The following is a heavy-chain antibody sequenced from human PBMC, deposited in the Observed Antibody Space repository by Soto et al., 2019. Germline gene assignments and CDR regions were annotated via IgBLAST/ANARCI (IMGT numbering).Heavy chain of an antibody. CDR2: IYWDDDK. J-gene: IGHJ6*03. Sequence: QVTLKESGPTLVNPTQTLTLTCTFSGFSLTTSGEAVGWIRQPPGKALEWLALIYWDDDKRSSPSLKSRLTITKDTSKNQVVLTMTNMEPVDTATYYCAHIPGSGQLLYSYYYYMDVWGKGTTVTVSS. CDR1: GFSLTTSGEA. V-gene: IGHV2-5*02. D-gene: IGHD3-10*01. CDR3: AHIPGSGQLLYSYYYYMDV.